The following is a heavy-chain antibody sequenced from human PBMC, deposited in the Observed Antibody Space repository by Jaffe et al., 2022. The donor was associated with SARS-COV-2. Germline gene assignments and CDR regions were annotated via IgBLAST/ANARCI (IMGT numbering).Heavy chain of an antibody. CDR3: AKTLIRFESDAFDI. CDR2: ISWNSGSI. V-gene: IGHV3-9*01. J-gene: IGHJ3*02. CDR1: GFTFDDYA. D-gene: IGHD3-3*01. Sequence: EVQLVESGGGLVQPGRSLRLSCAASGFTFDDYAMHWVRQAPGKGLEWVSGISWNSGSIGYADSVKGRFTISRDNAKNSLYLQMNSLRAEDTALYYCAKTLIRFESDAFDIWGQGTMVTVSS.